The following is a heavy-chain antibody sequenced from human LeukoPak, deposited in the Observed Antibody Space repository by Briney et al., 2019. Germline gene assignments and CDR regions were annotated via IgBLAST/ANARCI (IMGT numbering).Heavy chain of an antibody. CDR2: IYHSGST. D-gene: IGHD1-14*01. CDR1: GGSISSSNW. J-gene: IGHJ4*02. V-gene: IGHV4-4*02. Sequence: SGTLSLTCAVSGGSISSSNWWSWVRQPPGKGLEWIGEIYHSGSTNYNPSLKSRVTISVDTSKNQFSLKLSSVTAADTAVYYCAREPRSGLFDYWGQGTLVTVSS. CDR3: AREPRSGLFDY.